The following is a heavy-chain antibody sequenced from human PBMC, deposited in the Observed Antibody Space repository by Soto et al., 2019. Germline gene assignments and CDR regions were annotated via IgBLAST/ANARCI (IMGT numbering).Heavy chain of an antibody. CDR2: IYPGDSDT. D-gene: IGHD2-2*01. V-gene: IGHV5-51*01. CDR1: GYSFTSYW. CDR3: ARIGYCSSTSCYSGYYYYGMDV. Sequence: LGESLKISCKGSGYSFTSYWIGWVRQMPGKGLEWMGIIYPGDSDTRYSPSFQGQVTISADKSISTAYLQWSSLKASDTAMYYCARIGYCSSTSCYSGYYYYGMDVWGQGTTVTVSS. J-gene: IGHJ6*02.